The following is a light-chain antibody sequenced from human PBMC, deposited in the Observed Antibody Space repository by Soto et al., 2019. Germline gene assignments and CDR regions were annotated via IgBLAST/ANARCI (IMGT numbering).Light chain of an antibody. CDR2: AAS. V-gene: IGKV1-16*01. J-gene: IGKJ5*01. Sequence: DIQMTQSPSSLSASDGDRVTITCRASQGIDTYLAWFQQKPGKAPKTLIYAASSLHSGVPSRFSGSGFGTDFTLTISSLQPEDFATYYCQHYNGYPQTFGQGTRLDIK. CDR3: QHYNGYPQT. CDR1: QGIDTY.